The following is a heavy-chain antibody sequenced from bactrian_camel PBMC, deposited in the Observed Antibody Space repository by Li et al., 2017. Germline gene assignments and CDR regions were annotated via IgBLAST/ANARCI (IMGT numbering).Heavy chain of an antibody. Sequence: HVQLVESGGGSVQAGGSLRPSCVLDGYTYPTYCVGWFRQAPGKERERVAVIDTDGTTSYIDSVKGRFTISQDTANNTVYLQMDSLKPDDTANYYCAAVSDWSCRLRLGTRSQYNYWGQGTQVTVS. CDR1: GYTYPTYC. CDR2: IDTDGTT. J-gene: IGHJ4*01. CDR3: AAVSDWSCRLRLGTRSQYNY. D-gene: IGHD2*01. V-gene: IGHV3S56*01.